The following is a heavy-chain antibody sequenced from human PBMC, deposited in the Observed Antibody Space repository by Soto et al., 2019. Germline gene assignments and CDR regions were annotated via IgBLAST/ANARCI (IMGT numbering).Heavy chain of an antibody. Sequence: GGSLRLSCAASGFVFNNAWMNWVRQAPGKGLEWVGRIKSKTDGGTTAFEASVKDRFSISRDDSKNTLYLQINSLKTEDTAVYYCTSERTLGWGKATMLTVS. V-gene: IGHV3-15*07. J-gene: IGHJ3*01. CDR3: TSERTLG. CDR1: GFVFNNAW. CDR2: IKSKTDGGTT.